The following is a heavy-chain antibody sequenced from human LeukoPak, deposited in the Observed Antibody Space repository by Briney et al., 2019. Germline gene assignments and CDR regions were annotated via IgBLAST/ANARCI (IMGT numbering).Heavy chain of an antibody. D-gene: IGHD4-23*01. CDR2: ISAYNGNT. V-gene: IGHV1-18*01. CDR1: GCTFTSYG. J-gene: IGHJ5*02. Sequence: ASVKVSCKAPGCTFTSYGISWVRQAPGQGLEWMGWISAYNGNTNYAQKLQGRVTMTTDTSTSTAYMELRSLRSDDTAVYYCARDDYGGNWFDPWGQGTLVTVSS. CDR3: ARDDYGGNWFDP.